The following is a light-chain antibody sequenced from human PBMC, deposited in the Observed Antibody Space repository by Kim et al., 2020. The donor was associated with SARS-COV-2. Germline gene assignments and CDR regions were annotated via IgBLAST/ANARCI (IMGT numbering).Light chain of an antibody. V-gene: IGLV3-9*01. J-gene: IGLJ2*01. CDR3: QVWDRTTV. CDR1: NIENKN. CDR2: RDI. Sequence: AVALGQTATITCGGENIENKNVHWYQQKPGQAPVLIIYRDINRPSGIPERFSGSNSGNAATLTISRAQAGDEADYFCQVWDRTTVFGGGTKVTVL.